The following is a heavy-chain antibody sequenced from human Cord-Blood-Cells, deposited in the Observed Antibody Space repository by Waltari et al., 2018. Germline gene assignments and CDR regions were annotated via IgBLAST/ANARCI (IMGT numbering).Heavy chain of an antibody. J-gene: IGHJ4*02. CDR1: GYTFTGYY. CDR3: ARVGEFESGSFDY. D-gene: IGHD1-26*01. CDR2: INPNSGGT. Sequence: QVQLVQSGAEVKKPGASVKVSCKASGYTFTGYYMYWVRQAPGQGLEWMEWINPNSGGTNYAQKFQGWVTMTRDTSISTAYMELSRLRADDTAVYYCARVGEFESGSFDYWGQGTLVTVSS. V-gene: IGHV1-2*04.